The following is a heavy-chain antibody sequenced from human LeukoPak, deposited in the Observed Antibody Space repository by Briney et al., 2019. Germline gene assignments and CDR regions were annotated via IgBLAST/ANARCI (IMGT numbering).Heavy chain of an antibody. D-gene: IGHD3-10*01. CDR3: TIGAYYYGSDSYRGYYFDY. Sequence: GGSLRLSCAASGFTFSDYYMTWVRQAPGKGLEWVGRLKSKTHDETTDYAAPVKGRFTISRDDSKNTVYLQMNSLKTEDTAVYYCTIGAYYYGSDSYRGYYFDYWGQGTLVTVSS. CDR2: LKSKTHDETT. V-gene: IGHV3-15*01. CDR1: GFTFSDYY. J-gene: IGHJ4*02.